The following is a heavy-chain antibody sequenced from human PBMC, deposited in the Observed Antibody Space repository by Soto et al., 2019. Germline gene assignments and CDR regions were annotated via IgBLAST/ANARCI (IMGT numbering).Heavy chain of an antibody. CDR3: ARVGQGRVAAAGAEYFQH. Sequence: ASVKVSCKASGGTFSSYAISWVRQAPGQGLEWMGGIIPIFGTANYAQKFQGRVTITADESTSTAYMELSSLRSEDTAVYYCARVGQGRVAAAGAEYFQHWGQGTLVTVSS. V-gene: IGHV1-69*13. J-gene: IGHJ1*01. CDR2: IIPIFGTA. D-gene: IGHD6-13*01. CDR1: GGTFSSYA.